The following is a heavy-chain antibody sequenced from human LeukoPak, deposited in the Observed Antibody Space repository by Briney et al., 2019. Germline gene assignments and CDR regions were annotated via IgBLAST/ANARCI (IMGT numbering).Heavy chain of an antibody. CDR2: IYSGGST. V-gene: IGHV3-53*01. CDR1: GFTVSSNY. CDR3: VRGDYGDYTLFDY. D-gene: IGHD4-17*01. Sequence: GGSLRLSCAASGFTVSSNYMSWVRQAPGKGLEGVSVIYSGGSTYYADSVNGRSTISRDNSKYTLYLQMNSLRAEDTAVYYCVRGDYGDYTLFDYWGEGTLVTVSS. J-gene: IGHJ4*02.